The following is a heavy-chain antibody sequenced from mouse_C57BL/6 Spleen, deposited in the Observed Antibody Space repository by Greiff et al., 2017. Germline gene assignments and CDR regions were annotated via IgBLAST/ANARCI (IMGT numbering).Heavy chain of an antibody. Sequence: VHVKQSGPVLVKPGASVKMSCKASGYTFTDYYMNWVKQSHGKSLEWIGVINPYNGCTSYNQKFKGKATLTVDKSSSTAYMELNSLTSEDSAVYYCAKEEVSGTEEYFDVWGTGTTVTVSS. CDR2: INPYNGCT. D-gene: IGHD4-1*01. CDR3: AKEEVSGTEEYFDV. CDR1: GYTFTDYY. J-gene: IGHJ1*03. V-gene: IGHV1-19*01.